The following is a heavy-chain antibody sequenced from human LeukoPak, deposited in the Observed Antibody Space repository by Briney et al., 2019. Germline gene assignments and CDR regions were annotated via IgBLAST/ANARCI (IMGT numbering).Heavy chain of an antibody. CDR2: ISSSGSTI. CDR1: GFTVSTNY. D-gene: IGHD3-10*02. CDR3: AELGITMIGGV. Sequence: GGSLRLSCAASGFTVSTNYMSWVRQAPGKGLEWVSYISSSGSTIYYADSVKGRFTISRDNAKNSLYLQMNSLRAEDTAVYYCAELGITMIGGVWGKGTTVTISS. J-gene: IGHJ6*04. V-gene: IGHV3-11*04.